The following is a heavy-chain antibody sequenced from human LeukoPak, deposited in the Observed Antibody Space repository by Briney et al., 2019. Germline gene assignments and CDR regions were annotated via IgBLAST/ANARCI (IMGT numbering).Heavy chain of an antibody. CDR2: ISASGGST. J-gene: IGHJ4*02. CDR3: AKDHRWESPHYLDS. D-gene: IGHD1-26*01. CDR1: GFTFSSSA. V-gene: IGHV3-23*01. Sequence: GGSLRLSCAASGFTFSSSAMSWVRQVPGKGLEWVSGISASGGSTSYADSVGGRFTISRDNSKNTLYVQMNSLRDEDTAVYYCAKDHRWESPHYLDSWGQGTLVTVSS.